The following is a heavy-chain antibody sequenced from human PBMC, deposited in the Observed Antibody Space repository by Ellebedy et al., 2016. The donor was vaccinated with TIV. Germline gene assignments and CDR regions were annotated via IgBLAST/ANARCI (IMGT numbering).Heavy chain of an antibody. CDR3: ARETFNDVDLKVWGVFDI. D-gene: IGHD1-1*01. J-gene: IGHJ3*02. CDR2: IFIDSTT. CDR1: ELTVSSNY. Sequence: GESLKISCAASELTVSSNYMSWVRQAPGKGLEWVSVIFIDSTTYYADYVKGRFTISRDTSKNTLYVQMNSLRAEDTAVYYCARETFNDVDLKVWGVFDIWGQGTMVTVSS. V-gene: IGHV3-66*01.